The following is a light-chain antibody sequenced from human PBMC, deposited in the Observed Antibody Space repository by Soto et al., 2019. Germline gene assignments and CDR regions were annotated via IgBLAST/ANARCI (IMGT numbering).Light chain of an antibody. CDR2: EGS. V-gene: IGLV2-23*01. CDR1: SSDVGSYNL. CDR3: CSYAGIRV. Sequence: QSALTQPASVSGSPGQSITISCTGTSSDVGSYNLVSWYQQHPGKAPKLMMYEGSKRPSGVSNRFSGSKSGNTASLTISGLQAEDEADYYCCSYAGIRVFGTGNEVTVL. J-gene: IGLJ1*01.